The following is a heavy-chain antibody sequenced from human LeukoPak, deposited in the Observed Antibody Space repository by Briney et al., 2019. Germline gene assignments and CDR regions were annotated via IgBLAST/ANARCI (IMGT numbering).Heavy chain of an antibody. V-gene: IGHV3-74*01. CDR1: GFTFSSYW. J-gene: IGHJ3*02. CDR2: ISWNSGSI. D-gene: IGHD3-10*01. CDR3: ATHELKDAFDI. Sequence: PGGSLRLSCAASGFTFSSYWMHWVRQAPGKGLVWVSGISWNSGSIGYADSVKGRFTISRDNAKNSLYLQMNSLRAEDTAVYYCATHELKDAFDIWGQGTMVTVSS.